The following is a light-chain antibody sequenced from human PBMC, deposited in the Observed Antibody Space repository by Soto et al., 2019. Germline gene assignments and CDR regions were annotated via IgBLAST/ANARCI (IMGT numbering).Light chain of an antibody. J-gene: IGLJ3*02. CDR1: SSNIGAGYD. CDR3: QSYDSSLSGWV. Sequence: QSVLTQPPSVSGPPGQRVTISCTGSSSNIGAGYDVLWYQQLPGTAPKLLIYGNSNRPSGVPDRFSGSKSGTSASLAITGLQAEDEADYYCQSYDSSLSGWVFGGGTKVTVL. V-gene: IGLV1-40*01. CDR2: GNS.